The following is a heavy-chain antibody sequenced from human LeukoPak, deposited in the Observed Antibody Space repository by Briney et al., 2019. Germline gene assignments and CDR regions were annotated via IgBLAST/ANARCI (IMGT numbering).Heavy chain of an antibody. CDR3: ARDFQYYYGSGSSYNWFDP. D-gene: IGHD3-10*01. CDR2: ITHREST. CDR1: GGFLSDYF. V-gene: IGHV4-34*01. Sequence: SETLSLTCTVYGGFLSDYFWSWIRQPPGKGLEWIGDITHRESTNYNPSLRSRVIISVDTSKNQFSLRVKSVTAADTAVYYCARDFQYYYGSGSSYNWFDPWGQGTLVTVSS. J-gene: IGHJ5*01.